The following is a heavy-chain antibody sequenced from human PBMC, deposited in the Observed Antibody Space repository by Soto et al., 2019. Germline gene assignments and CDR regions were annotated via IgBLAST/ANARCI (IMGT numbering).Heavy chain of an antibody. CDR2: CRNKVESYTT. CDR1: GFIFSDLY. J-gene: IGHJ4*01. Sequence: GGSLRLSCAASGFIFSDLYMAWVRQAPGKGLEWVGRCRNKVESYTTEYAASVKGRFTISRDDSMNSLYLQMNSLKTEDTAVYYCVAVTPPSHPVYFDYWGHGTLVTVSS. V-gene: IGHV3-72*01. D-gene: IGHD4-17*01. CDR3: VAVTPPSHPVYFDY.